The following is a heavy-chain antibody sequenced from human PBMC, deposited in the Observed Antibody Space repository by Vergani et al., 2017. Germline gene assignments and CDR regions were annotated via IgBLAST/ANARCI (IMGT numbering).Heavy chain of an antibody. CDR3: ARVAFSKYPSYRDYYYSDF. CDR1: GFTFSDYS. J-gene: IGHJ6*03. V-gene: IGHV3-21*01. Sequence: EVQLVESGGGLVKPGGSLRLSCVASGFTFSDYSMNWVRQAPGKGLEWVSSISSRSSYIYYADSVKGRFTISRDNAKNSLYLQMSSLRAGDTAVYYCARVAFSKYPSYRDYYYSDFWAKGTTVTVSS. D-gene: IGHD4-11*01. CDR2: ISSRSSYI.